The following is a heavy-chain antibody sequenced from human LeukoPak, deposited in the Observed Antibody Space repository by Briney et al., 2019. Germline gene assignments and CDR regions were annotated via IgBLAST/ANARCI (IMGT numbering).Heavy chain of an antibody. V-gene: IGHV3-48*04. J-gene: IGHJ3*01. Sequence: GGSLRLSCAASGFTFSSYSMIWVRQAPGKGLEWVSYISISSITMYYADSVKGRFTISRDDAQNSLYLQMNSLRAEDTAVYYCVRDVGNYDPFDVWGQGTMVTVSS. CDR3: VRDVGNYDPFDV. CDR2: ISISSITM. CDR1: GFTFSSYS. D-gene: IGHD1-7*01.